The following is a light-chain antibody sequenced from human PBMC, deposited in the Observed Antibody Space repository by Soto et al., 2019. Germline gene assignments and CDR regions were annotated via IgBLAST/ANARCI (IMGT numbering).Light chain of an antibody. Sequence: EIVVTQSPGTLSLSPGERATLSCRASQSVSSSYLAWYQQKPGQAPRLLIYGASSRATGIPDRFSGSGSGTDFTLSICRLLPEDFAVYYCQQYGSSPKTFGQGTKV. CDR1: QSVSSSY. J-gene: IGKJ1*01. CDR3: QQYGSSPKT. CDR2: GAS. V-gene: IGKV3-20*01.